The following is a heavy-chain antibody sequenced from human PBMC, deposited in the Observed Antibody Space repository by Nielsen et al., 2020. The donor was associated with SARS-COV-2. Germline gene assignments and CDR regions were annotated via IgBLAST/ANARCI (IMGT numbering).Heavy chain of an antibody. Sequence: SLKISCAASGFTFSSYAMHWVRRAPGKGLEWVSGISWNSGSIGYADSVKGRFTISRDNAKNSLYLQMNSLRAEDTALYYCAKDTHPDYYDSSGYYYAFQHWGQGTLVTVSS. CDR1: GFTFSSYA. J-gene: IGHJ1*01. CDR2: ISWNSGSI. D-gene: IGHD3-22*01. CDR3: AKDTHPDYYDSSGYYYAFQH. V-gene: IGHV3-9*01.